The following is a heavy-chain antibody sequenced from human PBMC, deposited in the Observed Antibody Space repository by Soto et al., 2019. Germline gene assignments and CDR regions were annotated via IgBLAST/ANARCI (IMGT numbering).Heavy chain of an antibody. Sequence: ASVKVSCKAPGDTFTSYYLNWVRQAPGQGLEWMGVINPHGGSTKYAQKFQGRITMTRDTSRGTVYMELSSLRSDDTAIYYCARSSGGNFGIIIEGSNWFYPWGQGTLVTVSS. CDR3: ARSSGGNFGIIIEGSNWFYP. CDR2: INPHGGST. D-gene: IGHD3-3*01. V-gene: IGHV1-46*01. CDR1: GDTFTSYY. J-gene: IGHJ5*02.